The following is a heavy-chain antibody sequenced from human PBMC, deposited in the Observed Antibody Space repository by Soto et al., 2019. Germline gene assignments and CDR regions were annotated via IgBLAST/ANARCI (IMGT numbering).Heavy chain of an antibody. Sequence: PSETLSLTCTVSGGSISSYYWSWIRQPPGKGLEWIGYIYYSGSTNYNPSLKSRVTISVDTSKNQFSLKLSSVTAADTAVYYCARVGRYCSGGSCYWSIDAFDIWGQGTMVTVS. J-gene: IGHJ3*02. CDR2: IYYSGST. V-gene: IGHV4-59*01. CDR3: ARVGRYCSGGSCYWSIDAFDI. D-gene: IGHD2-15*01. CDR1: GGSISSYY.